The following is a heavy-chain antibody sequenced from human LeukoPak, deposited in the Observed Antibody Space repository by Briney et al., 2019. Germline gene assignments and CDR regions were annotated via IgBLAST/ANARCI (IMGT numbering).Heavy chain of an antibody. CDR2: ISWSGGSI. CDR1: GFTFDDYA. V-gene: IGHV3-9*01. CDR3: AKDMGRLVVSDGFDY. J-gene: IGHJ4*02. D-gene: IGHD3-22*01. Sequence: GGSLRLSCAASGFTFDDYAMHWVRQAPGKGLEWVPGISWSGGSIDYADSVKGRFTISRDNAKNSLFLQMNSLRAEDTALYYCAKDMGRLVVSDGFDYWGQGTLVTVSS.